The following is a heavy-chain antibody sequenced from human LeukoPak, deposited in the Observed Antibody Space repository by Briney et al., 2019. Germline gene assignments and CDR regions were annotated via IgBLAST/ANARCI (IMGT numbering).Heavy chain of an antibody. CDR2: ISGSGGST. V-gene: IGHV3-23*01. CDR1: GFTFNRYY. CDR3: AKKGYESHYYYYMDV. J-gene: IGHJ6*03. D-gene: IGHD1-1*01. Sequence: PGGSLRLSCAASGFTFNRYYMNWVRQAPGKGLEWVSAISGSGGSTYYADSVKGRFTISRDNSKNTLYLQMNSLRAEDTAVYYCAKKGYESHYYYYMDVWGKGTTVTVSS.